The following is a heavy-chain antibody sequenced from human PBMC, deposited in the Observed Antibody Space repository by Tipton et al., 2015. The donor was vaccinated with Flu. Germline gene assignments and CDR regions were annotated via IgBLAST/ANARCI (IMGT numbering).Heavy chain of an antibody. CDR2: IKRDGSET. CDR1: GFTFSNYW. D-gene: IGHD4-17*01. Sequence: SLRLSCADSGFTFSNYWMSWVRQAPGKGLEWVANIKRDGSETYYVDSVKGRFTISRDNAKNSLHLQMNSLRAEDTAVYYCVSLSEPYGDYRPHAFEIWGQGTMVAVSS. CDR3: VSLSEPYGDYRPHAFEI. V-gene: IGHV3-7*03. J-gene: IGHJ3*02.